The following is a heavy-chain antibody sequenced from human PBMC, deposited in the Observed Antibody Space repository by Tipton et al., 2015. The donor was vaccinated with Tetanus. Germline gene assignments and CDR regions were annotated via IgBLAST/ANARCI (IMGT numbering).Heavy chain of an antibody. D-gene: IGHD3-22*01. J-gene: IGHJ4*02. CDR1: GGSFSTYV. Sequence: QSGAEVKKPGSSVKVSCETSGGSFSTYVTSWVRQAPGQGLEWMGIISPESGGTNYAQKFQGRVTMTVDTSTSTVYMDLSRLTSEDTAVYYCARYDSSGVTFDYWSQGTLVTVSS. CDR2: ISPESGGT. CDR3: ARYDSSGVTFDY. V-gene: IGHV1-69*04.